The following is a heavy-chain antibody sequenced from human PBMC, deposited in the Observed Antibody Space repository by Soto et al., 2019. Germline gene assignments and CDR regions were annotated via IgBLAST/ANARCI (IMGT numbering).Heavy chain of an antibody. CDR3: AKGAQRDYYYGMDV. Sequence: QVQLVESGGGVVQPGRSLRLSCAASGFTFSSYGMHWVRQAPGKGLEWVAVISYDGSNKYYADSVKCRFTISRDNSKNTLYLQMNSLRAEDTAVYYCAKGAQRDYYYGMDVWGQGTTVTVSS. V-gene: IGHV3-30*18. D-gene: IGHD6-25*01. CDR1: GFTFSSYG. CDR2: ISYDGSNK. J-gene: IGHJ6*02.